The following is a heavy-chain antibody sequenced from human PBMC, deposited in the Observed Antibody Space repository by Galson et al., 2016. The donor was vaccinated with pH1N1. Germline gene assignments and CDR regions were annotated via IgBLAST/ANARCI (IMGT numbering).Heavy chain of an antibody. J-gene: IGHJ4*02. D-gene: IGHD3-10*01. CDR2: IRYDGSNNDGSNK. CDR3: AKKMGFGDLLYNFDY. V-gene: IGHV3-30*02. CDR1: GFTFSSYD. Sequence: SLRLSCAASGFTFSSYDMHWVRQAPGKGLEWVAFIRYDGSNNDGSNKYYIDSVKGRFTVSRDNSKNMLYLQMRSLRAEDTSVYYCAKKMGFGDLLYNFDYGGQGTLVTVSS.